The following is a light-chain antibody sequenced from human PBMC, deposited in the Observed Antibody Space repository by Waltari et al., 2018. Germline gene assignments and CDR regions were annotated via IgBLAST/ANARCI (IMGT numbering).Light chain of an antibody. CDR1: SGDIGDYDF. J-gene: IGLJ2*01. CDR2: DVS. Sequence: QSALTQPASVSGSPGKSITVSCTGTSGDIGDYDFVPWYQQHPGRAPKLVIYDVSYRPSGVSNRFSGSKSANTASLTISGLQAEDEADYYCSSYTRSSTLVLFGGGTKLTVL. CDR3: SSYTRSSTLVL. V-gene: IGLV2-14*03.